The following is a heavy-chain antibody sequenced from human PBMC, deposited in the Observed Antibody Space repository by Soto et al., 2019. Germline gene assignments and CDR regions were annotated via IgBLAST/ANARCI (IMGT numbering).Heavy chain of an antibody. CDR1: GGSFSGYY. CDR2: INHSGST. Sequence: SETLSLTCAVYGGSFSGYYWSWIRQPPGKGLEWIGEINHSGSTNYNPSLKRRVTISVDNARNSLFLQMSSLRAEDTAVYYCARVKLVAVASLFSYYFDSWGQGTLVTVSS. D-gene: IGHD2-8*02. J-gene: IGHJ4*01. CDR3: ARVKLVAVASLFSYYFDS. V-gene: IGHV4-34*01.